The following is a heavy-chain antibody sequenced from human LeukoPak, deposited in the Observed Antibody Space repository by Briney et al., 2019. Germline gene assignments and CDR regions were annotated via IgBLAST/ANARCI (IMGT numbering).Heavy chain of an antibody. CDR2: IKQDGSEK. Sequence: GGSLRLSCAASGFTFNNAWMSWVRQAPGKGLEWVANIKQDGSEKYYVDSVKGRFTISRDNAKNSLNLQMNSLRAEDTAVYYCGGGLLFYYMDVWGKGTTVTVSS. J-gene: IGHJ6*03. D-gene: IGHD5-12*01. V-gene: IGHV3-7*01. CDR1: GFTFNNAW. CDR3: GGGLLFYYMDV.